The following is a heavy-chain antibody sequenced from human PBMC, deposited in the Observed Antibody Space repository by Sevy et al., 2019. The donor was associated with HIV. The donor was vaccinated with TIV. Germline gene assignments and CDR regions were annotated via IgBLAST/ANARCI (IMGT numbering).Heavy chain of an antibody. CDR1: GFTFSSYS. J-gene: IGHJ4*02. V-gene: IGHV3-21*01. Sequence: GGSLRLSCAASGFTFSSYSMNWVRQAPGKGLEWVSSISSSSSYIYYADSVKGRFTISRDNAKNSLYLQMNSLRAEDTAVYYCARGPATLAAAGISVGWYWGQGTLVTVSS. CDR2: ISSSSSYI. D-gene: IGHD6-13*01. CDR3: ARGPATLAAAGISVGWY.